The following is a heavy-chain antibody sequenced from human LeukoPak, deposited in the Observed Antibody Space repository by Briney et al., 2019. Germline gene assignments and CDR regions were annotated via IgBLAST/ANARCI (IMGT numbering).Heavy chain of an antibody. J-gene: IGHJ4*02. V-gene: IGHV3-48*03. D-gene: IGHD4-17*01. CDR1: GFTFSSYE. Sequence: GGSLRLSCAASGFTFSSYEMNWVRQAPGKGLEWASYISSSGSTIYYADSVKGRFTISRDNAKNSLYLQMNSLRAEDTAVYYCARGGDYGDYKLVYWGQGTLVTVSS. CDR3: ARGGDYGDYKLVY. CDR2: ISSSGSTI.